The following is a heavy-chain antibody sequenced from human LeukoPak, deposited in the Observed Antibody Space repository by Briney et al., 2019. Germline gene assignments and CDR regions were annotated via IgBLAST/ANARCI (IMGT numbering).Heavy chain of an antibody. CDR3: RITMIVPRYFDY. CDR2: IIPIFGTA. J-gene: IGHJ4*02. V-gene: IGHV1-69*06. CDR1: GGTFSSYA. Sequence: SVKVSCKASGGTFSSYAISWVRQAPGQGLEWMGGIIPIFGTANYAQKFQGRVPITADKSTSTAYMELSSLRSEDTAVYFCRITMIVPRYFDYWGQGTLVTVSS. D-gene: IGHD3-22*01.